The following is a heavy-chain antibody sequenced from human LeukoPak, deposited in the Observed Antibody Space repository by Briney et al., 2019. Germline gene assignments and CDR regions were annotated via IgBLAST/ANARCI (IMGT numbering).Heavy chain of an antibody. D-gene: IGHD2-8*01. J-gene: IGHJ6*03. CDR2: IRHDGINK. Sequence: PGGSLRLSCAASGFTFSGYAMHWVRQAPGKGLEWVASIRHDGINKNYVDSVKGRFTISRDNSKNTLYLQMNSLRAEDTAVYYCANGNRCTSPNCLGYYYFYMDVWGKGTTVTVSS. CDR3: ANGNRCTSPNCLGYYYFYMDV. V-gene: IGHV3-30*02. CDR1: GFTFSGYA.